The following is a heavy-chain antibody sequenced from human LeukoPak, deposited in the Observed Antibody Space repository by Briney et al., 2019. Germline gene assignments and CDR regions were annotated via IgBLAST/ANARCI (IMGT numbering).Heavy chain of an antibody. V-gene: IGHV3-30-3*01. CDR1: GFTFSSYA. CDR2: ISYDGSNK. D-gene: IGHD5-18*01. J-gene: IGHJ4*02. Sequence: GRSLRLSCAASGFTFSSYAMHWVRQAPGKGLEWVAVISYDGSNKYYADSVKGRFTISRDNSKNTLYLQMNSLRAEDTAVYYCARDIPMFTWPQPPLFDYWGQGPLVTVSS. CDR3: ARDIPMFTWPQPPLFDY.